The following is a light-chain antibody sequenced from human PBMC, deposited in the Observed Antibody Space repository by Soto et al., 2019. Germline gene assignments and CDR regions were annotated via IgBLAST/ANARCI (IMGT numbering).Light chain of an antibody. CDR1: SSDLDVDDY. J-gene: IGLJ3*02. CDR2: DFS. V-gene: IGLV2-11*01. Sequence: QSALTQPRSVSGSPGQSVTISCTGISSDLDVDDYVSWYQQRPGKVPKLMIFDFSKRPSGVPDRFSGSKSGSTASLTISGLQAEDEADYFCCSYAGSNTFVFGGGTKLTVL. CDR3: CSYAGSNTFV.